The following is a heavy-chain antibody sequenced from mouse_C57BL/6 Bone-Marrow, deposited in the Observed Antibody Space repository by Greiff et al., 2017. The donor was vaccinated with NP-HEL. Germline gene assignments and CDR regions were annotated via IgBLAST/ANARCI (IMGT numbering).Heavy chain of an antibody. CDR2: IYPSDSET. Sequence: VQLQQPGAELVRPGSSVKLSCKASGYTFTSYWMDWVQQRPGQGLEWIGNIYPSDSETHYNQKFKDKATLTVDKSSSTAYMQLSSLTSEDSAVYYCAREGYDYGSSLDYWGQGTTLTVSS. CDR1: GYTFTSYW. D-gene: IGHD1-1*01. V-gene: IGHV1-61*01. CDR3: AREGYDYGSSLDY. J-gene: IGHJ2*01.